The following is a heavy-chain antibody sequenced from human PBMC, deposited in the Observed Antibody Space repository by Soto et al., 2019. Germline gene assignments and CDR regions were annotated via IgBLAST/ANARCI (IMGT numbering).Heavy chain of an antibody. CDR1: GYTFTSYG. CDR2: ISAYNGNT. CDR3: ARDYGDYVLGYYYYYGMDV. V-gene: IGHV1-18*01. D-gene: IGHD4-17*01. Sequence: GASVKVSCKASGYTFTSYGTSWVRRAPGQGLDWMGWISAYNGNTNYAQKLQGRVTMTTDTSTSTAYMELRSLRSDDTAVYYCARDYGDYVLGYYYYYGMDVWGQGTTVTVSS. J-gene: IGHJ6*02.